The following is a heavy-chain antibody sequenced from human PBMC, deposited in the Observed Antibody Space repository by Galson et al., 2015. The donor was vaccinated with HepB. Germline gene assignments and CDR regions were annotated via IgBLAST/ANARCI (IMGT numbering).Heavy chain of an antibody. CDR3: ARVPAGPSRTRYCSSTSCYDKSGGFDY. CDR2: ISSSSSYI. CDR1: GFTFSSYS. V-gene: IGHV3-21*01. J-gene: IGHJ4*02. D-gene: IGHD2-2*01. Sequence: SLRLSCAASGFTFSSYSMNWVRQAPGKGLEWVSSISSSSSYIYYADSVKGRFTISRDNAKNSLYLQMNSLRAEDTAVYYCARVPAGPSRTRYCSSTSCYDKSGGFDYWGQGTLVTVSS.